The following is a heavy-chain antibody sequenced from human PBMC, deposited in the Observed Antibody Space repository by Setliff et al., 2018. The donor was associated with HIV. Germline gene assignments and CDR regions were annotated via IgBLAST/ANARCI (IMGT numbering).Heavy chain of an antibody. D-gene: IGHD4-4*01. CDR2: IIPILGTT. V-gene: IGHV1-69*05. Sequence: SVKVSCKASGYTFISYGISWVRQAPGQGLEWMGGIIPILGTTNYAQKFHERVTITRDMSTSTAYMELSSLRSEDTAVYYCARGRKYLTTVTTSYFYYMDVWGKGTTVTVSS. J-gene: IGHJ6*03. CDR3: ARGRKYLTTVTTSYFYYMDV. CDR1: GYTFISYG.